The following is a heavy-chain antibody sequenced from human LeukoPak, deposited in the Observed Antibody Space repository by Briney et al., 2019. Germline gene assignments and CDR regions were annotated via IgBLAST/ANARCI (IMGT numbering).Heavy chain of an antibody. CDR3: AREAHYYDSIPDYY. J-gene: IGHJ4*02. V-gene: IGHV3-43*01. Sequence: PGGSLRLSCAASGFTFDDYMMHWVRQAPGKGLEWVSLISWDGGSKYYADSVKGRFTISRDNSKNTLYLQMNSLRAEDTAVYYCAREAHYYDSIPDYYWGQGTLVTVSS. D-gene: IGHD3-22*01. CDR2: ISWDGGSK. CDR1: GFTFDDYM.